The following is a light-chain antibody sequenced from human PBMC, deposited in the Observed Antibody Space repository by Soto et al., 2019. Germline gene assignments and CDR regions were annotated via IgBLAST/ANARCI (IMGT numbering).Light chain of an antibody. CDR3: QQYGSSGT. V-gene: IGKV3-15*01. CDR2: DTS. Sequence: EIVMTQSPATLSVSPGGRATLSCRASQSISDTLAWYQQKPGQAPRLLIYDTSTRATGIPARFSGSGSGTDFTLTISRLEPEDFAVYYCQQYGSSGTFGQGTKVDIK. J-gene: IGKJ1*01. CDR1: QSISDT.